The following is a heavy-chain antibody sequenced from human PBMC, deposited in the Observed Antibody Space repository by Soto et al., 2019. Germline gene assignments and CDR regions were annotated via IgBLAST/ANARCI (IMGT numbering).Heavy chain of an antibody. Sequence: QVQLVESGGGVVQPGRSLRLSCAASGFTFSSYGMHWVRQAPGTGLEWVAVRWYDGSNKYYAESVMGRFTISRDNSKNTLYLQINSRRAEDTAVYYCERFLFAGESSSWYVGAFDIWGQGTMVTVS. CDR2: RWYDGSNK. CDR1: GFTFSSYG. V-gene: IGHV3-33*01. D-gene: IGHD6-13*01. CDR3: ERFLFAGESSSWYVGAFDI. J-gene: IGHJ3*02.